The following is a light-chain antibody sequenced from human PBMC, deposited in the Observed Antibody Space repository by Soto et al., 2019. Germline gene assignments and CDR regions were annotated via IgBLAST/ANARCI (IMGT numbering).Light chain of an antibody. V-gene: IGKV3-15*01. J-gene: IGKJ1*01. Sequence: EIVMTHSPATLSVSPGERATLSCRASQSVSSNLAWYQQKPGQAPRLLIYGASTTATGVPARFSGSGSGTEFTLTISSLQSEDFAVYYCQQYNNWPRTFGQGTKVDIK. CDR3: QQYNNWPRT. CDR1: QSVSSN. CDR2: GAS.